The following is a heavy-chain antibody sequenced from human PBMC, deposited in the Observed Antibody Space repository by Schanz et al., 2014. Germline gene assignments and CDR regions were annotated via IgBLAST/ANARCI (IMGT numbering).Heavy chain of an antibody. J-gene: IGHJ3*01. CDR2: ISFDGKKT. V-gene: IGHV3-30*04. D-gene: IGHD4-17*01. CDR3: ARDLGSGDYSXXXXX. Sequence: QVQLVESGGGVVQPGRSLRLSCAASGFTFSSYAMHWVRQAPGKGLEWVALISFDGKKTFYTDSVKGRFTISRDNSKXXXHLQLNSLRNXXXXXXXCARDLGSGDYSXXXXXWGQGTMVTVSS. CDR1: GFTFSSYA.